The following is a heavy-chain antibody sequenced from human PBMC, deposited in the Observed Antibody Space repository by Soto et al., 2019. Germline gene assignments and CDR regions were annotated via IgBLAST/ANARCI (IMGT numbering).Heavy chain of an antibody. D-gene: IGHD6-19*01. CDR1: GGSISSFY. CDR2: IYTSGST. V-gene: IGHV4-4*07. J-gene: IGHJ4*02. CDR3: ARGDDGSGWSFDY. Sequence: QVQLQESGPGLVKPSETLSLTCTVSGGSISSFYWSWIRQPAGKGLEWIGRIYTSGSTNYNPSLKRRVTRSVDTSKNQFSLKLSAVTAADTAVYYCARGDDGSGWSFDYWGQGTLVTVSS.